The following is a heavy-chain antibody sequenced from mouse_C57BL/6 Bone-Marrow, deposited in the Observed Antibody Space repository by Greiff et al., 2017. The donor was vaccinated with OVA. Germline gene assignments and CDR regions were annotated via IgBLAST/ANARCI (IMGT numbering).Heavy chain of an antibody. J-gene: IGHJ1*03. CDR1: GFSFNTYA. V-gene: IGHV10-1*01. Sequence: DVKLVESGGGLVQPKGSLKLSCAASGFSFNTYAMNWVRQAPGKGLEWVARIRSKSNNYATYYADSVKDRFTISRDDSESMLYLQMNNLKTEDTAMYYCVRRGDYDLYWYFDVWGTGTTVTVSS. CDR2: IRSKSNNYAT. D-gene: IGHD2-4*01. CDR3: VRRGDYDLYWYFDV.